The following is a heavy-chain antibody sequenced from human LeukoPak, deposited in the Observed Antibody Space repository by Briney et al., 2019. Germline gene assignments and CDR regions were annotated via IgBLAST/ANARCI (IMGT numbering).Heavy chain of an antibody. CDR1: GGSIGSSSYY. V-gene: IGHV4-39*07. D-gene: IGHD3-22*01. CDR2: IYYSGST. CDR3: ARERITMIVVEPLPAKGGDAFDI. J-gene: IGHJ3*02. Sequence: SETLSLTCTVSGGSIGSSSYYWGWIRQPPGKGLEWIGSIYYSGSTYYNPSLKSRVTISVDTSKNQFSLKLSSVTAADTAVYYCARERITMIVVEPLPAKGGDAFDIWGQGTMVTVSS.